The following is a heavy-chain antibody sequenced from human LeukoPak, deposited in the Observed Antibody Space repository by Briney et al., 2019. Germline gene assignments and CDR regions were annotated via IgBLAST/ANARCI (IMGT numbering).Heavy chain of an antibody. D-gene: IGHD3-10*01. CDR2: IYYSGST. J-gene: IGHJ4*02. CDR1: GGSISSGAYS. Sequence: SETLSLTCRVSGGSISSGAYSWSWIRQPPGKGLEWIGYIYYSGSTYYNPSLKSRVTISIDASKNQFFLKLSSVTAADTAVYFCARGPWGSAEAYYFDYWGQGILVTVSS. CDR3: ARGPWGSAEAYYFDY. V-gene: IGHV4-30-4*07.